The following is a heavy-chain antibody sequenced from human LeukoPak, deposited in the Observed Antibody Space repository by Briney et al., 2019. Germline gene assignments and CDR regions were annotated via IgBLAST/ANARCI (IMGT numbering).Heavy chain of an antibody. J-gene: IGHJ4*02. CDR1: GFTFSSYG. CDR3: AKDPGANWGWGY. D-gene: IGHD4/OR15-4a*01. CDR2: IRYDGSNK. V-gene: IGHV3-30*02. Sequence: PGRSLRLPCAASGFTFSSYGMHWVRQAPGKGLEWVAFIRYDGSNKYYADSVKGRFTISRDNSKNTLYLQMNSLRAEDTAVYYCAKDPGANWGWGYWGQGTLVTVSS.